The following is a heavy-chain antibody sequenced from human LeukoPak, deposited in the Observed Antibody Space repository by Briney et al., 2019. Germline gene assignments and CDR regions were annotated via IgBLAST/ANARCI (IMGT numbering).Heavy chain of an antibody. CDR2: ISGSGGST. V-gene: IGHV3-23*01. Sequence: GGSLRLSCAASGFTFSNAWMSWVRQAPGKGLEWVSAISGSGGSTYYADSVKGRFTISRDNSKNTLYLQMNSLRAEDTAVYYCAKDPSSIAASDFDYWGQGTLVTVSS. D-gene: IGHD6-6*01. CDR1: GFTFSNAW. CDR3: AKDPSSIAASDFDY. J-gene: IGHJ4*02.